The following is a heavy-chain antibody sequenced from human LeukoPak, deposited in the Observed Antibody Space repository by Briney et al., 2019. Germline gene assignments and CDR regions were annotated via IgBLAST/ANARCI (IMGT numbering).Heavy chain of an antibody. V-gene: IGHV3-23*01. CDR3: AKEYYDILTGYLGAFDI. D-gene: IGHD3-9*01. Sequence: GGSLRLSCAASGFTFYSYAMSWVRQAPGKGLEWGSAISGSGGSTYYADSVKGRFTISRDNSKNTLYLQMNSLRAEDTAVYYCAKEYYDILTGYLGAFDIWGQGTMVTVSS. CDR1: GFTFYSYA. CDR2: ISGSGGST. J-gene: IGHJ3*02.